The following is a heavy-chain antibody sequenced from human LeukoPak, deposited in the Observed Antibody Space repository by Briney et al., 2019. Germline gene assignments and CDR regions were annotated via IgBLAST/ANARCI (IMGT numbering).Heavy chain of an antibody. CDR3: ARISARNAFDI. CDR1: GFTFSSYW. D-gene: IGHD6-6*01. CDR2: IKQDGSEK. Sequence: GGSLRLSCAASGFTFSSYWMSWVRQAPGKGLEWVANIKQDGSEKYYVGSVKGRFTISRDNAKNSLYLQMNSLRADDTAIYYCARISARNAFDIWGQGTMVTVSS. V-gene: IGHV3-7*01. J-gene: IGHJ3*02.